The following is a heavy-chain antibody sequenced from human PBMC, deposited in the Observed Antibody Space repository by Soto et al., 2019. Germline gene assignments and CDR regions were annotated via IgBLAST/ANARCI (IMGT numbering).Heavy chain of an antibody. Sequence: SETLSLTCSVFGDSISRHYWSRIRQPAGKGLEYIGRIYNSGLINYNPSLESRVSMSVDPSKNQISLKLTSATAADTAIYYCARGPFCGEECYFAYWGQGTLVTVSS. J-gene: IGHJ4*02. D-gene: IGHD2-21*01. V-gene: IGHV4-4*07. CDR1: GDSISRHY. CDR3: ARGPFCGEECYFAY. CDR2: IYNSGLI.